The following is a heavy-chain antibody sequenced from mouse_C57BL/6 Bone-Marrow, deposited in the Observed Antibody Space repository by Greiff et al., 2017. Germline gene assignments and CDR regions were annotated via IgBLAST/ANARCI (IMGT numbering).Heavy chain of an antibody. CDR1: GYTFTSYT. CDR2: INPSSGYT. Sequence: QVQLQQSGAELARPGASVKMSCKASGYTFTSYTMHWVKQRPGQGLEWIGYINPSSGYTKYNQKFKDKATLTADKSSITAYMQLSSLTSEDSAVYYCARVLWDLLDYWGQGTTLTVAS. J-gene: IGHJ2*01. D-gene: IGHD2-1*01. V-gene: IGHV1-4*01. CDR3: ARVLWDLLDY.